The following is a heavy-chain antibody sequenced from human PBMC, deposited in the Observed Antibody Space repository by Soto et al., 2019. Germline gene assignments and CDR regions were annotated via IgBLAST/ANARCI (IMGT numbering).Heavy chain of an antibody. D-gene: IGHD6-19*01. J-gene: IGHJ4*02. CDR1: GFTFSDYY. Sequence: GGSLRLSCAASGFTFSDYYMTWIRQAPGKGLEWVSRISNSGSDTTYADTVKGRFTISRDNAKNSLYLLMNSLRASDTAIYYCARAHSNGWYQHFDFWGQGTLVTVSS. V-gene: IGHV3-11*03. CDR2: ISNSGSDT. CDR3: ARAHSNGWYQHFDF.